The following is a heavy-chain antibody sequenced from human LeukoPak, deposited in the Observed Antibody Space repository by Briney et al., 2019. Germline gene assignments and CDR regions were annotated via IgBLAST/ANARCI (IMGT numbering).Heavy chain of an antibody. CDR2: ITSTSGTI. V-gene: IGHV3-48*01. Sequence: PGGSLRLSCAASGFTLSNHSMNWVRQAPGKGLEWVSYITSTSGTIYYADSVKGRFTISRDNARNSLNLQMNSLRAEDTAVYYCARDESSGYSSRGVFDIWGQGTMVTVSS. CDR3: ARDESSGYSSRGVFDI. CDR1: GFTLSNHS. J-gene: IGHJ3*02. D-gene: IGHD3-22*01.